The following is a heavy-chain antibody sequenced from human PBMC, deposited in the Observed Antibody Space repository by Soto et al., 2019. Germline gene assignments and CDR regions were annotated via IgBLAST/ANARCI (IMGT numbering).Heavy chain of an antibody. J-gene: IGHJ6*02. D-gene: IGHD6-19*01. CDR1: GFTFSSYG. Sequence: QVQLVESGGGVVQPGRSLRLSCAASGFTFSSYGMHWVRQAPGKGLEWVAVISYDGSNKYYADSVKGRFTISRDNSKNTLYLHMNSLRAEDTAVYYCAKAIAVADAYGMDVWGQGTTVTVSS. CDR2: ISYDGSNK. CDR3: AKAIAVADAYGMDV. V-gene: IGHV3-30*18.